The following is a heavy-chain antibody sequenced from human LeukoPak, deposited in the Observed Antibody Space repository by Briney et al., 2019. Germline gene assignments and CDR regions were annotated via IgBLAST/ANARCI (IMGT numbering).Heavy chain of an antibody. V-gene: IGHV4-39*01. D-gene: IGHD3-22*01. CDR1: GGSIGSSSYY. J-gene: IGHJ4*02. CDR2: IYYSGST. CDR3: ARTPLYYYDSSGYYEDY. Sequence: KPSETLSLTCTVSGGSIGSSSYYWGWIRQPPGKGLEWIGSIYYSGSTYYNPSLKSRVTISVDTSKNQFSLKLSSVTAADTAVYYCARTPLYYYDSSGYYEDYWGQGTLVTVSS.